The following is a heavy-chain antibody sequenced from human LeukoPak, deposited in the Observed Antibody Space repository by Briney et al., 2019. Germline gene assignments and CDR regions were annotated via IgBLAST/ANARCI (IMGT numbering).Heavy chain of an antibody. CDR3: AKDSSGWSSRLYYFDY. J-gene: IGHJ4*02. D-gene: IGHD6-19*01. Sequence: GGSLRLSCAASGFTFSSYAMHWVRQAPGKGLEWVSAISGSGGSTYYADSVKGRFTISRDNSKNTLYLQMNSLRAEDTAVYYCAKDSSGWSSRLYYFDYWGQGTLVTVSS. CDR2: ISGSGGST. CDR1: GFTFSSYA. V-gene: IGHV3-23*01.